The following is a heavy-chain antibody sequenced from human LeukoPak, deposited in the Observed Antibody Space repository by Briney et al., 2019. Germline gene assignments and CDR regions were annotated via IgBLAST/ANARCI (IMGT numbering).Heavy chain of an antibody. D-gene: IGHD1-26*01. CDR1: GFTFSSNN. J-gene: IGHJ4*02. Sequence: GGSLRLSCASSGFTFSSNNMHWVRQAPGMGLEWVAAIWYDGTNKYYADSVKGRFTISRDNSKNTLFLQMNSLRAEDTAVCYCAKDRHLFGTGSYYYFDLWGQGTLVTVSS. CDR2: IWYDGTNK. CDR3: AKDRHLFGTGSYYYFDL. V-gene: IGHV3-33*03.